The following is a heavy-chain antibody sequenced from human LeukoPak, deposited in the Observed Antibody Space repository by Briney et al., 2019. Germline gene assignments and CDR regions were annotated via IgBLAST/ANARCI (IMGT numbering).Heavy chain of an antibody. CDR1: GFTFSSYS. V-gene: IGHV3-21*01. D-gene: IGHD2-21*02. CDR3: ARGDSVVTARFDY. J-gene: IGHJ4*02. CDR2: ISSSSSYI. Sequence: GGSLRLSCAASGFTFSSYSMNWVRQAPGKGLEWVSSISSSSSYIYYADSVKGRSTISRDNAKNSLYLQMNSLRAEDTAVYYCARGDSVVTARFDYWGQGTLVTVSS.